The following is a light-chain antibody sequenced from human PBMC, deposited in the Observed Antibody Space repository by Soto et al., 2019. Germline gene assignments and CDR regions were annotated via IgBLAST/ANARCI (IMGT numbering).Light chain of an antibody. CDR2: EGS. CDR1: SSDGGSYNL. J-gene: IGLJ2*01. CDR3: CSYVGSSTLV. Sequence: QSVLTLPASVSASPRQSISITCTGTSSDGGSYNLLSWYQQHPDKAPKLMIYEGSKRPSGVSNRFSGSKSGNTASLTISRLQAEDEADYYCCSYVGSSTLVFGGGTQLTVL. V-gene: IGLV2-23*01.